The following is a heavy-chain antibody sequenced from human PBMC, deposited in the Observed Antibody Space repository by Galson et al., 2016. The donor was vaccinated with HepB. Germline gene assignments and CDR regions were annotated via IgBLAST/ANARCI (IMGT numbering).Heavy chain of an antibody. Sequence: SLRLSCAASGFTFSAYWMTWVRQAPGRGLEWVANIKRDESVKNYVDSVRGRCTISRDNAKNSLHLQMNSLTAEDTAVYFCARGMRAVAANDAFDIWGQGTMVTVSS. CDR2: IKRDESVK. V-gene: IGHV3-7*03. J-gene: IGHJ3*02. CDR3: ARGMRAVAANDAFDI. CDR1: GFTFSAYW. D-gene: IGHD6-19*01.